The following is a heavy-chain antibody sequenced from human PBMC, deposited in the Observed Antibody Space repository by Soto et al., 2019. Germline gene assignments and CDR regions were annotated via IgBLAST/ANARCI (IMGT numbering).Heavy chain of an antibody. D-gene: IGHD3-10*01. CDR3: ARLVVESLSFGERVHHFAY. Sequence: SLETLCLTCTFSGVSSSNYYWSWIRQPTGKGLEWIGYFYYTGITNYNPSLKSRISMSVDTSKNQFSLKLSSVTAADTAVYYCARLVVESLSFGERVHHFAYWRHGTLVTVSS. J-gene: IGHJ4*01. CDR2: FYYTGIT. V-gene: IGHV4-59*08. CDR1: GVSSSNYY.